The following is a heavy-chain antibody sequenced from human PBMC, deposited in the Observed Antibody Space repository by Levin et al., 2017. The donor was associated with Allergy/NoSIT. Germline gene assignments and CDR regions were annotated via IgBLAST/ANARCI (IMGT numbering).Heavy chain of an antibody. J-gene: IGHJ3*02. Sequence: SETLSLTCAVYGGSFSGYYWSWIRQPPGKGLEWIGEINHSGSTNYNPSLKSRVTISVDTSKNQFSLKLSSVTAADTAVYYCARGNGRNYYDSSGYPNAFDIWGQGTMVTVSS. V-gene: IGHV4-34*01. CDR2: INHSGST. CDR3: ARGNGRNYYDSSGYPNAFDI. CDR1: GGSFSGYY. D-gene: IGHD3-22*01.